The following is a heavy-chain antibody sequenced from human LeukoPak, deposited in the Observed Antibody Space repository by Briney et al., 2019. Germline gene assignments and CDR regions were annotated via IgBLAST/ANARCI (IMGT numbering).Heavy chain of an antibody. CDR2: INHSGST. CDR3: ARGPLYYFDY. V-gene: IGHV4-34*01. J-gene: IGHJ4*02. CDR1: GGSFSGYY. Sequence: SETLSLTCAVYGGSFSGYYWSWIRQPPGKGLEWIEEINHSGSTNYNPSLKSRVTISVDTSKNQFSLKLSSVTAADTAVYYCARGPLYYFDYWGQGTLVTVSS.